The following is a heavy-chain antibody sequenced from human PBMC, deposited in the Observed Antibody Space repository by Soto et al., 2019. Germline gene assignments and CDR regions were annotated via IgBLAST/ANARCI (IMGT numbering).Heavy chain of an antibody. CDR2: ISYDATNK. J-gene: IGHJ4*02. Sequence: QVQLVESGGGVVQPGRSLRLSCAASGFTFSHYAIHWVRQAPGKGLEWVAVISYDATNKYYADSVKGRFTISRDNSKNTLSLQMNSLRGEDTAVYYCARDRYGGLDYWGQGTLVTVSS. CDR3: ARDRYGGLDY. V-gene: IGHV3-30-3*01. D-gene: IGHD4-17*01. CDR1: GFTFSHYA.